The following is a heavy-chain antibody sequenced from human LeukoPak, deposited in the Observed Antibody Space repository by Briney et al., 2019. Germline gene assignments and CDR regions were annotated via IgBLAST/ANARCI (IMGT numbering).Heavy chain of an antibody. CDR2: IYTSGTT. CDR1: GGSISSYY. CDR3: ARTMMDTAMVPFDY. Sequence: SETLSLTCTVSGGSISSYYWSWIRQPAGKGLGWIGRIYTSGTTNYNPSLKSRVTMSIDTSKNQFSLKVSSVTAADTAVYYCARTMMDTAMVPFDYWGQGTLVTVSS. J-gene: IGHJ4*02. V-gene: IGHV4-4*07. D-gene: IGHD5-18*01.